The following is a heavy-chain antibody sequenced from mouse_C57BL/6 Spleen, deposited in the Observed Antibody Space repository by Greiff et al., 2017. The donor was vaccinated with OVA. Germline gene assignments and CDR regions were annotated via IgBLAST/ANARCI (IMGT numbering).Heavy chain of an antibody. CDR2: ISSGSSTI. CDR1: GFTFSDYG. CDR3: AREKPWFAY. Sequence: VQLKESGGGLVKPGGSLKLSCAASGFTFSDYGMHWVRQAPEKGLEWVAYISSGSSTIYYADTVKGRFTISRDNAKNTLFLQMTSLRSEDTAMYYCAREKPWFAYWGQGTLVTVSA. V-gene: IGHV5-17*01. J-gene: IGHJ3*01.